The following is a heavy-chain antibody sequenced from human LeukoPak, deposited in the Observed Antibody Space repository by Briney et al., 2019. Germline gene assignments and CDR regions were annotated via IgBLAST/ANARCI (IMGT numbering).Heavy chain of an antibody. J-gene: IGHJ6*02. CDR3: ARVYSNPTYHGMDV. CDR1: GGTFSSYA. D-gene: IGHD4-11*01. V-gene: IGHV1-69*13. Sequence: ASVKVSCKASGGTFSSYAISWVRQAPGQGLEWMGGIIPILGTANYAQKFQGRVTITADESTSTAYMELSSLRSEDTAVYYCARVYSNPTYHGMDVWGQGTTVTVSS. CDR2: IIPILGTA.